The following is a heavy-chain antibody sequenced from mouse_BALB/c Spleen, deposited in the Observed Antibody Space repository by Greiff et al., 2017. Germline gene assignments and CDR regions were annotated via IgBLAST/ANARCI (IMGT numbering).Heavy chain of an antibody. CDR3: AREGVTTASFAY. CDR2: ISSGSSTI. Sequence: EVKLMESGGGLVQPGGSRKLSCAASGFTFSSFGMHWVRQAPEKGLEWVAYISSGSSTIYYADTVKGRFTISRDNPKNTLFLQMTSLRSEDTAMYYCAREGVTTASFAYWGQGTSVTVSS. D-gene: IGHD1-2*01. V-gene: IGHV5-17*02. CDR1: GFTFSSFG. J-gene: IGHJ4*01.